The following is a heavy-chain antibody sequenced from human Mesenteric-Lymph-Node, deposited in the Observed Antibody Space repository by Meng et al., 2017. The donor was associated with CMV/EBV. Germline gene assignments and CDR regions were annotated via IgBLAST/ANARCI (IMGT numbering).Heavy chain of an antibody. CDR1: GFTFSSYA. CDR2: ISYDGSNK. D-gene: IGHD3-3*01. V-gene: IGHV3-30*04. CDR3: ARDGLDYDFWSGYYGVFDY. J-gene: IGHJ4*02. Sequence: GESLKISCAASGFTFSSYAMHWVRQAPGKGLEWVAVISYDGSNKYYADSVKGRFTISRDNSKNTLYLQMNSLRAEDTAVYYCARDGLDYDFWSGYYGVFDYWGQGTLVTAPQ.